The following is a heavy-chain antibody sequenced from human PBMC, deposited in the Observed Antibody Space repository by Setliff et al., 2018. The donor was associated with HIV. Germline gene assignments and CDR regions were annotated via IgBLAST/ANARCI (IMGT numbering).Heavy chain of an antibody. CDR2: IKSRTVTETT. Sequence: GSLRLSCAAAGFTFSKAWMSWFRQTPGKGLEWVGRIKSRTVTETTDVAAPVKGRFTISRDDAKNTLYLQMNSLEIEDTAMYYCTTEADCTSSTCPGTFEYWGQGTLVTVSS. CDR1: GFTFSKAW. V-gene: IGHV3-15*01. J-gene: IGHJ4*02. CDR3: TTEADCTSSTCPGTFEY. D-gene: IGHD2-2*01.